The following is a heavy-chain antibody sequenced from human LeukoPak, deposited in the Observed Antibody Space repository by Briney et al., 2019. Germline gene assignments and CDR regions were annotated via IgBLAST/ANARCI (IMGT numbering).Heavy chain of an antibody. D-gene: IGHD2-15*01. CDR1: GYSFTSYW. CDR3: ARRYRSLGYCSGGSCYSLGAFDI. Sequence: GESLKISCKGSGYSFTSYWIGWVRQMPGKGLEWMGIIYPGDSDTRYSPSFQGQVTISADKSISTAYLQWSSLKASDTAMYYCARRYRSLGYCSGGSCYSLGAFDIWGQGTVVTVSS. J-gene: IGHJ3*02. CDR2: IYPGDSDT. V-gene: IGHV5-51*01.